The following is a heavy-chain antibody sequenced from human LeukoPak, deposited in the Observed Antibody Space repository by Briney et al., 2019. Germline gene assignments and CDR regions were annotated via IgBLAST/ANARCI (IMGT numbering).Heavy chain of an antibody. V-gene: IGHV1-2*02. Sequence: ASVKVSCKASGYTFTGYYMHWVRQAPGQGLEWMGWINPYSGGTNYAQKFQGRVTMTRDTSISTAYMELSRLRSDDTAVYYCARVMGYSGYDPVDYWGQGTLVTVSS. J-gene: IGHJ4*02. CDR3: ARVMGYSGYDPVDY. CDR1: GYTFTGYY. D-gene: IGHD5-12*01. CDR2: INPYSGGT.